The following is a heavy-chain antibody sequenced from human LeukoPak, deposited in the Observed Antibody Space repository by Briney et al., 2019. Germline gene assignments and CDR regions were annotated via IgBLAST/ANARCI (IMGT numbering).Heavy chain of an antibody. V-gene: IGHV4-39*01. D-gene: IGHD6-19*01. CDR2: IYYSGST. J-gene: IGHJ4*02. CDR3: ASGEYSNCWFDY. Sequence: WIRQPPGKGLEWIGSIYYSGSTYYNPSLKSRVTISVDTSKNQFSLKLSSVTAADTAVYYFASGEYSNCWFDYWGQGTLVTVSS.